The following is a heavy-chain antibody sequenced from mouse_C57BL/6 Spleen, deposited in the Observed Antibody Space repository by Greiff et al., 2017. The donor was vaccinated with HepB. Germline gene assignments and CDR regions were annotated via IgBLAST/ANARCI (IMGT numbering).Heavy chain of an antibody. CDR1: GFNIKDDY. CDR3: TTLYDYDRMDY. J-gene: IGHJ4*01. CDR2: IDPENGDT. V-gene: IGHV14-4*01. D-gene: IGHD2-4*01. Sequence: EVQLVESGAELVRPGASVKLSCTASGFNIKDDYMHWVKQRPEQGLEWIGWIDPENGDTEYASKFQGKATITADTSSNTAYLQLSSLTSEDTAVYYCTTLYDYDRMDYWGQGTSVTVSS.